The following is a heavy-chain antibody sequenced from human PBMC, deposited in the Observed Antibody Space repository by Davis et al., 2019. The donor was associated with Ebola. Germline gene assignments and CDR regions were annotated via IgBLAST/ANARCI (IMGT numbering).Heavy chain of an antibody. J-gene: IGHJ4*02. CDR2: ISSSSNYI. CDR3: ARLYGDYGLDY. Sequence: GESLKISCAASGFTFSDYYMSWIRQAPGKGLEWVSSISSSSNYIYYADSVKGRFTISRDNAKNSLYLQMNSLRAEDTAVYYCARLYGDYGLDYWGQGTLVTVSS. CDR1: GFTFSDYY. D-gene: IGHD4-17*01. V-gene: IGHV3-11*01.